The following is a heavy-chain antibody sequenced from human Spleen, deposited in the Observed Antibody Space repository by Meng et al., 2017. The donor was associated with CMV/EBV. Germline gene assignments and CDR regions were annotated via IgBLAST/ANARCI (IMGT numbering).Heavy chain of an antibody. CDR2: IYSGGTT. CDR3: ARGLSKGYSYGIADY. CDR1: GFTVSSNY. V-gene: IGHV3-53*01. J-gene: IGHJ4*02. Sequence: GGSLRLSCAASGFTVSSNYMSWVRQAPGEGLEWVSVIYSGGTTYYADSVKGRFTISRDNAKNSLYLQMNSLRAEDTGVYYCARGLSKGYSYGIADYWGQGVLVTVSS. D-gene: IGHD5-18*01.